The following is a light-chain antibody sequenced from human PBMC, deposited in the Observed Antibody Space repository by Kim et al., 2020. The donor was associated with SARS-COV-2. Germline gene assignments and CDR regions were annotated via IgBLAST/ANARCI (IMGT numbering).Light chain of an antibody. CDR3: AAWDDSLNGVV. CDR2: NNN. CDR1: SSNIGSNT. Sequence: ELTQPPSASGTPGQRVTISCSGSSSNIGSNTVHWYQQLPGTAPKLLIYNNNQRPSGVPDRFSGSKSGTSASLAISGLQSEDEADYYCAAWDDSLNGVVFGGGTQLT. V-gene: IGLV1-44*01. J-gene: IGLJ2*01.